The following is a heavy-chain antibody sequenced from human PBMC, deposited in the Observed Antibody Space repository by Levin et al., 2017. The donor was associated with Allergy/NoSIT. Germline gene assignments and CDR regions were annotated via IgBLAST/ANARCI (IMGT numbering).Heavy chain of an antibody. D-gene: IGHD3-22*01. Sequence: SCAASGFTFSNAWMSWVRQAPGKGLEWVGRIKSKTDGGTTDYAAPVKGRFTISRDDSKHTLYLQMNSLKTEDTAVYYCSYYYDSSGYYSGFDYWGQGTLLTVSS. CDR3: SYYYDSSGYYSGFDY. CDR1: GFTFSNAW. CDR2: IKSKTDGGTT. V-gene: IGHV3-15*01. J-gene: IGHJ4*02.